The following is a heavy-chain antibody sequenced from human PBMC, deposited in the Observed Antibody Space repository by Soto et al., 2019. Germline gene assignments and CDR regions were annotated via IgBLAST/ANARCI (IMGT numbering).Heavy chain of an antibody. D-gene: IGHD6-13*01. J-gene: IGHJ4*02. CDR3: ARDGAGVSSWYGGILDY. Sequence: QVQLQESGPGLVKPSQTLSLTCTVSGGSISSGGYYWSWIRQHPGKGLEWIGYIYYSGSTYYNPXLKSRVTISVXXSXNXXALKLSSVTAADTAVYYCARDGAGVSSWYGGILDYWGQGTLVTVSS. CDR1: GGSISSGGYY. V-gene: IGHV4-31*03. CDR2: IYYSGST.